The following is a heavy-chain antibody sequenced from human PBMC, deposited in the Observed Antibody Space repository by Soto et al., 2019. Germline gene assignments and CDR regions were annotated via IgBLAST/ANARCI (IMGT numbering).Heavy chain of an antibody. CDR1: GYTFTNYF. J-gene: IGHJ4*02. V-gene: IGHV1-3*01. CDR3: SREDY. CDR2: ISAGNGNT. Sequence: QVQFVQSGADVRKPGASVKVSCKASGYTFTNYFIHRVRQAPGQSLEWMGWISAGNGNTQYSQKFQGRVTITRDTSASTVYLELSSLTSEDTAVYYCSREDYWGPGTLVTVSS.